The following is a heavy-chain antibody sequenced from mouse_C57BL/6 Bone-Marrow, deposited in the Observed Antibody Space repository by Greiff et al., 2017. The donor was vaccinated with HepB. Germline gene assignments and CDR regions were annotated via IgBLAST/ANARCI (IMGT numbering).Heavy chain of an antibody. CDR1: GFNIKDDY. V-gene: IGHV14-4*01. D-gene: IGHD1-1*01. J-gene: IGHJ2*01. Sequence: VQLQQSGAELVRPGASVKLSCTASGFNIKDDYMHWVKQRPEQGLEWIGWIDPENGDTEYASKFQGKAPITADTSSNTAYLQLSSLTSEDTAGYYCTPHVPYYYGSSYHFDYWGQGTTLTVSS. CDR3: TPHVPYYYGSSYHFDY. CDR2: IDPENGDT.